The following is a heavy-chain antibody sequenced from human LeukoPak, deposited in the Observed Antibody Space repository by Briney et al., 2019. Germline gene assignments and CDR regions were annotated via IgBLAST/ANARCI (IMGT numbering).Heavy chain of an antibody. Sequence: GGSLRLSCAASGFTVSSNYMSWVRQTPGKGLEWVTVIYSGGSTYYADSVKGRFTISRDNSKNTLYLQMNSLRAEDTAVYYCARTYYYDSSVYYGYWGQGTLVTVSS. CDR1: GFTVSSNY. V-gene: IGHV3-66*01. D-gene: IGHD3-22*01. CDR3: ARTYYYDSSVYYGY. J-gene: IGHJ4*02. CDR2: IYSGGST.